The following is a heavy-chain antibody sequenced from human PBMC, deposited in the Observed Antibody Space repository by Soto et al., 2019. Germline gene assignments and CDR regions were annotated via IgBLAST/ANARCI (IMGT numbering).Heavy chain of an antibody. Sequence: QAPLRESGPGLVKPSETLSLTCTVSGDSMSPFYWNWIRQSPVKGLEWIGYIYYSGNTNYNPSLKSRVAISVDTSKSQFYLKLSAVTAADTAVYYCARGVYDYWSGYYAGSGLDVWGQGTTVIVSS. CDR2: IYYSGNT. V-gene: IGHV4-59*13. J-gene: IGHJ6*02. D-gene: IGHD3-3*01. CDR1: GDSMSPFY. CDR3: ARGVYDYWSGYYAGSGLDV.